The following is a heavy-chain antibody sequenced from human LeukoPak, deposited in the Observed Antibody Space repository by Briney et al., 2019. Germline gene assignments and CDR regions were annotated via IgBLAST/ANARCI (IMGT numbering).Heavy chain of an antibody. D-gene: IGHD1-26*01. CDR1: GFTFSSST. J-gene: IGHJ4*02. CDR2: ILNNDIGGNA. CDR3: VKEIKYVGATYLHS. Sequence: GGSLRLSCTASGFTFSSSTMSWVRQAPGKRPEWVSGILNNDIGGNAYYADAVKGRFTISRDDSKSTLYLEMNSLRADDTAMYYCVKEIKYVGATYLHSWGQGTLVTVSS. V-gene: IGHV3-23*01.